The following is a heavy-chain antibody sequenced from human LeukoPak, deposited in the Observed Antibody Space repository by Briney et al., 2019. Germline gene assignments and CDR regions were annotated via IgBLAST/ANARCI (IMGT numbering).Heavy chain of an antibody. Sequence: SETLSLTCPVYGGSFSEYYWTWIRQPPGKGLEWIGELNHRGSTNYNPSLKSRVSLSVDTSKNQFSLRLNSVTAADSAVYFCARVGYYPNSGSTFDYWGLGTLVTVSS. J-gene: IGHJ4*02. CDR2: LNHRGST. CDR3: ARVGYYPNSGSTFDY. V-gene: IGHV4-34*01. CDR1: GGSFSEYY. D-gene: IGHD3-10*01.